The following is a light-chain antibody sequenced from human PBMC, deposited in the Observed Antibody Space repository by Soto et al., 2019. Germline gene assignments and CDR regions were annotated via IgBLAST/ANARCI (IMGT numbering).Light chain of an antibody. CDR3: QHYGSSRT. Sequence: EIVLTQSPGTLSLSPGERATLSCRASQSVSSSYLAWYQQKPGQAPRLLIYDASSRATGIPDRFSGSWSGTDFTLTISRLEAEDFAVYYCQHYGSSRTCGQGTKVEIK. CDR2: DAS. CDR1: QSVSSSY. V-gene: IGKV3-20*01. J-gene: IGKJ1*01.